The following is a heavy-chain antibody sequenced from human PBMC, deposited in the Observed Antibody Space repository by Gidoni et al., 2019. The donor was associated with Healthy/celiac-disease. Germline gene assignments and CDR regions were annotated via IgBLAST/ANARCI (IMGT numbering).Heavy chain of an antibody. Sequence: QVQLQESGPGLVKPSQTLSLTCTVSGGSISSGSYYWSWIRQPAGKGLEWIRRIYTSGSTNYNPSLKSRVTISVDTSKNQFSLKLSSVTAADTAVYYCASSTVTTDYWGQGTLVTVSS. CDR1: GGSISSGSYY. J-gene: IGHJ4*02. D-gene: IGHD4-4*01. CDR2: IYTSGST. V-gene: IGHV4-61*02. CDR3: ASSTVTTDY.